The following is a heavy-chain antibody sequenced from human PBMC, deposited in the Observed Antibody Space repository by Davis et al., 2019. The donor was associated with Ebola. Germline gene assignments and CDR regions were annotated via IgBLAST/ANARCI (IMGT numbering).Heavy chain of an antibody. CDR1: GGTFSSYA. J-gene: IGHJ4*02. Sequence: SVKVSCKASGGTFSSYAISWVRQAPGQGLEWMGGIIPIFGTANYAQKFQGRVTITADESTSTAYMELSSLRSEDTAVYYCAILTHLYSSSNYYFDYWGQGTLVTVSS. V-gene: IGHV1-69*13. CDR2: IIPIFGTA. D-gene: IGHD6-13*01. CDR3: AILTHLYSSSNYYFDY.